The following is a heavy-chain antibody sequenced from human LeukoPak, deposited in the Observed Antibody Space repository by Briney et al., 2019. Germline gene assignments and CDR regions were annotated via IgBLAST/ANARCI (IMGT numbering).Heavy chain of an antibody. CDR1: GGSISSYY. Sequence: SETLSLTCTVSGGSISSYYWSWIRQPAGKGLEWIGRIYTSGSTNYKPSLKSRVTMSVDTSKNQFSLKLSSVTAADTAVYYCARDLRNWGGYYFDYWGQGTLVTVSS. V-gene: IGHV4-4*07. D-gene: IGHD7-27*01. J-gene: IGHJ4*02. CDR2: IYTSGST. CDR3: ARDLRNWGGYYFDY.